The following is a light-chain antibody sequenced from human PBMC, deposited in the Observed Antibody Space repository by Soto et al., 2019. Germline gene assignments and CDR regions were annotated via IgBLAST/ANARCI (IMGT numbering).Light chain of an antibody. Sequence: QSVLTQPPSASGTPGQRVTISCSGSSSNIGSNYVYWYQQLPGTAPKLLIYRNNQRPSGVPDRVSGSKSGTSASLAISGLRSEDEADYYCAAWEDSLSGFVVFGGGTKSPS. CDR2: RNN. J-gene: IGLJ2*01. CDR3: AAWEDSLSGFVV. V-gene: IGLV1-47*01. CDR1: SSNIGSNY.